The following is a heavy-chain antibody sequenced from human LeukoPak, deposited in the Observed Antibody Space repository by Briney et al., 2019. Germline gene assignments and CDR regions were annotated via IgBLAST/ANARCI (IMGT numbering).Heavy chain of an antibody. CDR1: GFTFSSYA. J-gene: IGHJ4*02. V-gene: IGHV3-23*01. D-gene: IGHD6-13*01. CDR2: MSGWGGSI. CDR3: AKDYSGSWYYFDY. Sequence: GGSLRLSCAASGFTFSSYAMIWVRPAPGKGLEWVSAMSGWGGSIFYPDAVKGRFTISRDNSKNTLYLQMNSLRAEDTAVYYCAKDYSGSWYYFDYWGQGTLVTVSS.